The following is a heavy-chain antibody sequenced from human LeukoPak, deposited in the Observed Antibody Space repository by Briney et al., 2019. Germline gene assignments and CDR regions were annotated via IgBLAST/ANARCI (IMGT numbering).Heavy chain of an antibody. CDR1: GYTFTGYY. J-gene: IGHJ5*02. CDR2: INPNSGGT. V-gene: IGHV1-2*02. D-gene: IGHD3-10*01. Sequence: ASVKVSCKASGYTFTGYYMHWVRQAPGQGLEWMGWINPNSGGTNYAQKFQGRVTMTTDTSTSTAYMELRSLRSDDTAVYYCASERFGELGLFDPWGQGTLVTVSS. CDR3: ASERFGELGLFDP.